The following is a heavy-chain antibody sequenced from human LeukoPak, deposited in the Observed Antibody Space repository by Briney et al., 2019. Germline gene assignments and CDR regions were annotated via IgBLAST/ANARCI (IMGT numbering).Heavy chain of an antibody. V-gene: IGHV3-53*04. Sequence: GGSLRLSCAASGFIVSSNYMSWVRQAPGKGLEWVSVIYSGGSTDYADSVKGRFTISRHNSKNTLYLQMNSLRAEDTAMYYCARSTTYYYGSGSYSASFDYWGQGTPVAVSS. CDR3: ARSTTYYYGSGSYSASFDY. CDR1: GFIVSSNY. CDR2: IYSGGST. D-gene: IGHD3-10*01. J-gene: IGHJ4*02.